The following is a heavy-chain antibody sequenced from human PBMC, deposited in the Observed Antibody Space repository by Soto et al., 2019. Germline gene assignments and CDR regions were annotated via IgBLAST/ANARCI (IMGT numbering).Heavy chain of an antibody. CDR2: ISRSATTI. CDR3: ASGIGVH. J-gene: IGHJ4*02. Sequence: PGGSLRLSCAACGFTFSDYEMNWVRQAPGKGLEWVSYISRSATTIFYAASVRGRFTISRDNAKSSLYLQMNSLRVEDTGVYYCASGIGVHWGQGIMVTVSS. V-gene: IGHV3-48*03. D-gene: IGHD1-20*01. CDR1: GFTFSDYE.